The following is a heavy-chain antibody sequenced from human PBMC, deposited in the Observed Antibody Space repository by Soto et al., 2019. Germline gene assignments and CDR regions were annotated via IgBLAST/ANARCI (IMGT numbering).Heavy chain of an antibody. V-gene: IGHV1-18*01. J-gene: IGHJ4*02. CDR3: ATSSPAFDY. CDR1: GYTFTSYG. CDR2: ITTDKGKT. Sequence: ASVKVSCKTSGYTFTSYGISWVRQAPGQGLEWMGWITTDKGKTTYAQKFQGRVTMTTDTSTSTAYMELRSLRSDDTAVYYCATSSPAFDYWGQGTLVNVSS.